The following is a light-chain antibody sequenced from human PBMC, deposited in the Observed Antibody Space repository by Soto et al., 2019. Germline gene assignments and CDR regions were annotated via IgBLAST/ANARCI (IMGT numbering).Light chain of an antibody. J-gene: IGLJ2*01. CDR3: ATWDSSLSAVI. CDR1: SSNIGNHY. Sequence: QSLLTQPPSVSSAPGQRVTISCSGSSSNIGNHYVSWSLHLPGTAPQLLVYDNYKRPSGIPDRFSGSKSGTSATLGITGLLTGDEADYYCATWDSSLSAVIFGGGTKVTVL. CDR2: DNY. V-gene: IGLV1-51*01.